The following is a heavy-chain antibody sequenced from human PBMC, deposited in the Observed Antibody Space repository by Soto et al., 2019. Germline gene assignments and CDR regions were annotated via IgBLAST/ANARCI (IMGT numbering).Heavy chain of an antibody. CDR1: GFTFSSYG. D-gene: IGHD3-16*01. Sequence: QVQLVESGGGVVQPGRSLRLSCAASGFTFSSYGMHWVRQAPGKGLEWVAVIWYDGSNKYYADSVKGRFTISRDNSKNTLDLQMNSLRAEDTAVYYCARGDSYYGMDVWGQGTTVTVSS. CDR2: IWYDGSNK. CDR3: ARGDSYYGMDV. V-gene: IGHV3-33*01. J-gene: IGHJ6*02.